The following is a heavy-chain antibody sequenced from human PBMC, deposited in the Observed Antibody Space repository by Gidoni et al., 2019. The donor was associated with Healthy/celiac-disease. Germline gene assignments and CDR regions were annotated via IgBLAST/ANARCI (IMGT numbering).Heavy chain of an antibody. CDR2: ISAYNGNT. Sequence: QLVQSGAEVKKPGASVKVSCKASGYTFTSYGISWVRQAPGQGLGWMGWISAYNGNTNYAQKLQGRVTMTTDTSTSTDYMELRSLRSDDTAVYYCARDGITMMPGMDAFDIWGQGTMVTVSS. CDR3: ARDGITMMPGMDAFDI. J-gene: IGHJ3*02. V-gene: IGHV1-18*01. CDR1: GYTFTSYG. D-gene: IGHD3-22*01.